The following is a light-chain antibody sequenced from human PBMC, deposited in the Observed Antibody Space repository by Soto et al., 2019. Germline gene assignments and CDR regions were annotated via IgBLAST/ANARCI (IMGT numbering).Light chain of an antibody. CDR2: DAS. CDR3: QQYNNWPPTCT. CDR1: QTIGSN. J-gene: IGKJ1*01. V-gene: IGKV3-15*01. Sequence: EIVMTQSPATLSVSPGERATLSCRASQTIGSNLAWYQQKPGQPPRLLIYDASTRASDIPDRFTGSGSGTEFILSICSLQPEHFALSYCQQYNNWPPTCTFGQGTKL.